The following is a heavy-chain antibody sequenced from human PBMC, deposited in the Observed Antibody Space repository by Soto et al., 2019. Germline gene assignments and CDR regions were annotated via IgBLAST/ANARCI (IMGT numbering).Heavy chain of an antibody. J-gene: IGHJ6*02. V-gene: IGHV1-2*04. CDR3: ARDRSRRAVAGYYYYYGMDV. D-gene: IGHD6-19*01. CDR1: GYTFTGYY. Sequence: ASVKVSCKASGYTFTGYYMHWVRQAPGQGLEWMGWINPNSGGTNYAQKFQGWVTMTRDTSISTAYMELSRLRSDDTAVYYCARDRSRRAVAGYYYYYGMDVWGQGTPVTVSS. CDR2: INPNSGGT.